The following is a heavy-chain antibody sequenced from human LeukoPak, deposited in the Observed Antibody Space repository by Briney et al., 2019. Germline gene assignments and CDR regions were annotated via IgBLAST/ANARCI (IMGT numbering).Heavy chain of an antibody. D-gene: IGHD6-19*01. CDR1: GYTFTSYG. Sequence: GASVKVSCKASGYTFTSYGISWVRQAPRQRLEWMGWINAGNGNTKYSQKFQGRVTITRDTSASTAYMELSSLRSEDTAVYYCARDDSSGFDYWGQGTLVTVSS. V-gene: IGHV1-3*01. J-gene: IGHJ4*02. CDR3: ARDDSSGFDY. CDR2: INAGNGNT.